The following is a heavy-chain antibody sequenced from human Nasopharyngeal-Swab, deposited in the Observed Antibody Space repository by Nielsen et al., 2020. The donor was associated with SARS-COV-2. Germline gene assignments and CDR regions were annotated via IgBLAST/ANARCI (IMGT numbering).Heavy chain of an antibody. D-gene: IGHD6-19*01. CDR1: GGSISSGSYY. J-gene: IGHJ5*02. V-gene: IGHV3-11*04. Sequence: LSLTCTVSGGSISSGSYYMSWIRQAPGKGLEWVSYISSSGSTIYYADSVKGRFTISRDNAKNSLYLQMNSLRAEDTAVYYCARVGGGSGWYSNWFDPWGQGTLVTVSS. CDR3: ARVGGGSGWYSNWFDP. CDR2: ISSSGSTI.